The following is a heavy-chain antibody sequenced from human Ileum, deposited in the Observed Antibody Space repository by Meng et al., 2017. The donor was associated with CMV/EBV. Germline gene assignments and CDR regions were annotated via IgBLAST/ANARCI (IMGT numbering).Heavy chain of an antibody. J-gene: IGHJ4*02. CDR2: IYSGGSST. CDR1: GFTVSSYA. V-gene: IGHV3-23*03. CDR3: AKSPRGYFDY. Sequence: LAGAASGFTVSSYAMSWVRQAPGKGLEWGSVIYSGGSSTYYADSVKGRFTISRDNSKNTLYLQMNSLRAEDTAVYYCAKSPRGYFDYWGQGTLVTVSS.